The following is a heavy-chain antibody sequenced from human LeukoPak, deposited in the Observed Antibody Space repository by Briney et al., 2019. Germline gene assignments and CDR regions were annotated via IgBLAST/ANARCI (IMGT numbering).Heavy chain of an antibody. CDR3: ARGRFYGDYGLGY. J-gene: IGHJ4*02. Sequence: SETLSLTCTVSGGSISSYYWSWIRQPPGKGLEWIGYIYHSGSTYYNPSLKSRVTISVDRSKNQFSLKLSSVTAADTAVYYCARGRFYGDYGLGYWGQGTLVTVSS. V-gene: IGHV4-59*12. CDR2: IYHSGST. D-gene: IGHD4-17*01. CDR1: GGSISSYY.